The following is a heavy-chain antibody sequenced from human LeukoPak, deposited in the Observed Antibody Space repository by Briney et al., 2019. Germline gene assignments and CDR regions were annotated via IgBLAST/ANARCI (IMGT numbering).Heavy chain of an antibody. J-gene: IGHJ5*02. CDR2: ISSSGSDI. Sequence: GGSLRLSCAASGFTFSSYSMNWVRQAPGKGLEWVSSISSSGSDIYYEDSVKGRFTISRDNVKNSLYLQMNRLRAEDTAVYYCARGRFRDYYDSSGSINSQGLPWGRGTLVSVSS. D-gene: IGHD3-22*01. V-gene: IGHV3-21*01. CDR1: GFTFSSYS. CDR3: ARGRFRDYYDSSGSINSQGLP.